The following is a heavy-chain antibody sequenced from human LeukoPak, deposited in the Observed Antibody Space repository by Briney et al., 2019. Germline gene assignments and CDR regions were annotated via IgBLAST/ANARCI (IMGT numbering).Heavy chain of an antibody. CDR2: IYYSGST. J-gene: IGHJ4*02. CDR1: GGSISSSSYY. Sequence: PSETQSLTCTVSGGSISSSSYYWGWIRQPPGKGLEWIGSIYYSGSTYYNPSLKSRVTISVDTSKNQFSLKLSSVTAADTAVYYCARARGLRYFDHWGQGTLVTVSS. CDR3: ARARGLRYFDH. V-gene: IGHV4-39*07. D-gene: IGHD3-9*01.